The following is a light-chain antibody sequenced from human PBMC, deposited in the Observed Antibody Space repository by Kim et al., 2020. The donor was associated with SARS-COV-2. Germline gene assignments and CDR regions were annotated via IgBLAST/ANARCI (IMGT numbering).Light chain of an antibody. J-gene: IGLJ2*01. CDR3: QAWDSSTVG. CDR1: KLGDKY. V-gene: IGLV3-1*01. CDR2: QDN. Sequence: SVSQGQPASITGSGDKLGDKYACWCQQKPGQSPVLVIYQDNRRTSGIPGRFSVCNSGNTAALAISGTQAMDEAVYYCQAWDSSTVGLGEGTRLTAL.